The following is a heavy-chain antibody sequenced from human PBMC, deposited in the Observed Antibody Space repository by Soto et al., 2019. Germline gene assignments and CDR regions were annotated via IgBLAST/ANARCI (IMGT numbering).Heavy chain of an antibody. D-gene: IGHD2-15*01. CDR2: ISYDGTNK. CDR3: ARESGVGVYYYYGMDV. CDR1: GFSFSISP. Sequence: GGSLRLSCAASGFSFSISPMHWVRQAPGKGPEWVALISYDGTNKFYADSVKGRFTISRDNSKNTLYLQMNSLRAEDTAVYYCARESGVGVYYYYGMDVWGQGTTVTVSS. V-gene: IGHV3-30-3*01. J-gene: IGHJ6*02.